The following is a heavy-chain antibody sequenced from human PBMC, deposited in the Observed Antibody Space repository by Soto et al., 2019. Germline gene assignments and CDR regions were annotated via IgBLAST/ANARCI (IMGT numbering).Heavy chain of an antibody. CDR1: GFTLSNYA. CDR2: ISGSDGST. D-gene: IGHD5-12*01. CDR3: AKERSSGYYFFDY. J-gene: IGHJ4*02. Sequence: GGSLRLSCAASGFTLSNYAMSWVRQAPGEGLEWVSTISGSDGSTYYADSVKGRFTISRDISKNTLYLQMNSLRAEDTAIYYCAKERSSGYYFFDYWGQGTLVTVSS. V-gene: IGHV3-23*01.